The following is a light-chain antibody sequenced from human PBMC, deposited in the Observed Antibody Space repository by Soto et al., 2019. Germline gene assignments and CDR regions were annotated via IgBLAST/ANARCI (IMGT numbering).Light chain of an antibody. CDR3: QQYNNWPPLT. Sequence: EIVMTQSPATLSVSPGERATLSCRASQSVSSNLAWYQHKPGQAPRLLIYGASTRATGIPDRFSGSGSGTEFTLIISSLQSEDFAVYYCQQYNNWPPLTFGGGTKVEIK. V-gene: IGKV3-15*01. CDR1: QSVSSN. CDR2: GAS. J-gene: IGKJ4*01.